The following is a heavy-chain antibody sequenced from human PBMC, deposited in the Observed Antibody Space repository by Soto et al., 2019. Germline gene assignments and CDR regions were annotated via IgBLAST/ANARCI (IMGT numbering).Heavy chain of an antibody. CDR2: IIPIFGTA. Sequence: QVQLVQSGAEVKKPGSSVKVSCKASGGTFSSYAISWVRQAPGQGLEWMGGIIPIFGTANYAQKFQGRVTITADESTSTASMELSSLRSEDTAVYYCAAQGKAGSGGIITFDSWGQGPLVTFPS. J-gene: IGHJ4*02. CDR1: GGTFSSYA. V-gene: IGHV1-69*01. CDR3: AAQGKAGSGGIITFDS. D-gene: IGHD3-10*01.